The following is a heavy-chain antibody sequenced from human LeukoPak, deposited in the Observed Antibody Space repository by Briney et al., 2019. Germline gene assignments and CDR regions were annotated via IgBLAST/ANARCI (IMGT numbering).Heavy chain of an antibody. CDR1: GFTFSSYA. D-gene: IGHD5-18*01. J-gene: IGHJ4*02. CDR3: ARRAGIQLWSHNDY. Sequence: GGSLRLSCAASGFTFSSYAMHWVRQAPGKGLEWVAVISYDGSNKYYADSVKGRFTISRDNSKNTLYLQMNSLRAEDTAVYYCARRAGIQLWSHNDYWGQGTLVTVSS. V-gene: IGHV3-30-3*01. CDR2: ISYDGSNK.